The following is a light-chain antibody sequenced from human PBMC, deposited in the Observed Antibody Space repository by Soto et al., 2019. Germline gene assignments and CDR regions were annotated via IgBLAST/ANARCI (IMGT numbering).Light chain of an antibody. CDR3: SSYTIYSTLLL. CDR1: SSDIGGYKY. CDR2: EVT. J-gene: IGLJ2*01. V-gene: IGLV2-14*01. Sequence: QSALTQPASASGSPGQSITISCTGTSSDIGGYKYVSWYQQHPGKAPKLIIYEVTNRPSGVSDRFSGSKSGNTASLIISGLQAEDEADYYCSSYTIYSTLLLFGGGTKLTVL.